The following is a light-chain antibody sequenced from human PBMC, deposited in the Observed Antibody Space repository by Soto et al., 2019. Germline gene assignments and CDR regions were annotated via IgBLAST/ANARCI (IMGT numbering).Light chain of an antibody. CDR3: SSYSGATTLVV. J-gene: IGLJ3*02. CDR2: QVS. V-gene: IGLV2-14*01. CDR1: SSDVGGYNY. Sequence: QSALTQPASVSGSPGQSITISCTGTSSDVGGYNYVSWYRHHPGKAPKLMIYQVSNRASGISYRFSGSKSGNTASLSISGLQAEDEADYYCSSYSGATTLVVFGGGTQLTVL.